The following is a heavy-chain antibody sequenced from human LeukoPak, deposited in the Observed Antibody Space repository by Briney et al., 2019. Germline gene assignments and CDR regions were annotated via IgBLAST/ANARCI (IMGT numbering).Heavy chain of an antibody. CDR2: IYTRGST. Sequence: SETLSLTCTVSGGSISSGSYYWSWIRQPAGKGLEWIGRIYTRGSTNYNPSLKSPVTISVDTSKNQFSLKLGSVTAADTAMYYCARSMVRGVFDYWGQGTLVTVSS. CDR3: ARSMVRGVFDY. J-gene: IGHJ4*02. CDR1: GGSISSGSYY. V-gene: IGHV4-61*02. D-gene: IGHD3-10*01.